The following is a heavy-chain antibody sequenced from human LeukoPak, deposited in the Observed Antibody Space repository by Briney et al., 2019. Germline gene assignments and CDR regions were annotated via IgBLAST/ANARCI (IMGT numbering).Heavy chain of an antibody. CDR1: GASISSWY. CDR3: ARQTMLVGYANGLGFNY. D-gene: IGHD2-2*01. CDR2: IYGSGST. V-gene: IGHV4-59*01. Sequence: PSETLSLTCSVTGASISSWYWSWIRQPPGKGLVWIGDIYGSGSTNYNPSLKSRVSMSADTSKNQISLNLKFVTAADTAVYYCARQTMLVGYANGLGFNYWGEGTLVTVSS. J-gene: IGHJ4*02.